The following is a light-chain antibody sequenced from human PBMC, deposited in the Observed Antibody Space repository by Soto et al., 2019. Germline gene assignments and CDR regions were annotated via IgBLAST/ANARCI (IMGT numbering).Light chain of an antibody. J-gene: IGKJ4*01. CDR3: QQYGSSPLT. Sequence: EIVLTQSPGTLSLSPGERATLSCRASQSVSNNYLAWYQQKPGQAPRLLISGASSRATCIPDRFNGSGSGTDFTLTIGRLEPEAFAVYYCQQYGSSPLTFGGGTKVEIK. CDR1: QSVSNNY. V-gene: IGKV3-20*01. CDR2: GAS.